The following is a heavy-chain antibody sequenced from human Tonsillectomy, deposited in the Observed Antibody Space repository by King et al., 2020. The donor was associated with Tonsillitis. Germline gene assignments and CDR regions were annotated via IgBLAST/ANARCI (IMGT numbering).Heavy chain of an antibody. D-gene: IGHD5-18*01. V-gene: IGHV1-69*09. CDR2: IIPIFGIA. CDR3: ARIAGGYTYRNYYYYYAMDV. J-gene: IGHJ6*02. Sequence: VQLVESGAEVKKPGSSVKVSCKASGGTFSSYGISWVRQAPGQGLEWLGRIIPIFGIANYAQKFQGRVTITADKSTSTAYIELRSLRSEDTAVDYCARIAGGYTYRNYYYYYAMDVWGQGTTVTVSS. CDR1: GGTFSSYG.